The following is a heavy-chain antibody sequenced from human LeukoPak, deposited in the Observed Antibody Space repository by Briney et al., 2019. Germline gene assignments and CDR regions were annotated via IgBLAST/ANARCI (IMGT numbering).Heavy chain of an antibody. D-gene: IGHD3-10*01. CDR3: ARDKTYYYGSGSYYKPYYYGMDV. CDR1: GYTLTDHY. J-gene: IGHJ6*02. V-gene: IGHV1-2*02. Sequence: ASVKVSCKASGYTLTDHYMHWVRQAPGQGLEWMGWINPNSGGTKYAQKFQGRVTMTRDTSISTAYMELSRLRSDDTAVYYCARDKTYYYGSGSYYKPYYYGMDVWGQGTTVTVSS. CDR2: INPNSGGT.